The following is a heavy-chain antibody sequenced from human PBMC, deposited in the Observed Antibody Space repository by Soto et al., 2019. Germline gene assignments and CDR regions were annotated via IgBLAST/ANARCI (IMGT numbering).Heavy chain of an antibody. CDR1: GYSFTSYW. Sequence: PGESLKISCKGSGYSFTSYWIGWVRQMPGKGLEWMGIIYPGDSDTRYSPSFQGQVTISADKSISTAYLQWSSLKASDTAMYYCAIPRGFYYDSSGYYLGWGQGTLVTVSS. CDR3: AIPRGFYYDSSGYYLG. J-gene: IGHJ4*02. CDR2: IYPGDSDT. V-gene: IGHV5-51*01. D-gene: IGHD3-22*01.